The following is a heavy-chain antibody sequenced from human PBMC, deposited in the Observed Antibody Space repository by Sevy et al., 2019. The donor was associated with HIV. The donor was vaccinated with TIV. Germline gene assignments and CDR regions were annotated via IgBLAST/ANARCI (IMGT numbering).Heavy chain of an antibody. J-gene: IGHJ1*01. Sequence: GGSLRLSCAASGFTFSSYSMNWVRQAPGKGLEWVSYISSSSSTIYYADSVKGRFTISRDNAKNSLYLQMNSLTDEDTAVYYCARDRDHYYDSSGYYYGTPWPEYFQHWGQGTLVTVSS. CDR1: GFTFSSYS. CDR3: ARDRDHYYDSSGYYYGTPWPEYFQH. CDR2: ISSSSSTI. V-gene: IGHV3-48*02. D-gene: IGHD3-22*01.